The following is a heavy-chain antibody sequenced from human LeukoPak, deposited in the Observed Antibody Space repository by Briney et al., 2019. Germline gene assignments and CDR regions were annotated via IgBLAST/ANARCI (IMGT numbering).Heavy chain of an antibody. D-gene: IGHD5-24*01. J-gene: IGHJ4*02. Sequence: GGSLRLSCVVSGFTVSNNYMSWVRQAPRKGLEGVSLIYSGGSTYYADSVKGRFTISRDNSKNTVYLQMNILRADDTALYYCARRDDHTGRDYWGQGTLVTVSS. V-gene: IGHV3-53*01. CDR3: ARRDDHTGRDY. CDR1: GFTVSNNY. CDR2: IYSGGST.